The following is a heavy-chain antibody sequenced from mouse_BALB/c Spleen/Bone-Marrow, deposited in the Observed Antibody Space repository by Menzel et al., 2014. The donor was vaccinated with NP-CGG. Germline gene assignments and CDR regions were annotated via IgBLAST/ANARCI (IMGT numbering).Heavy chain of an antibody. Sequence: VQLKQSGAELVKPGASVKLSCTASGFNIKDTYMHWVKQRPEQGLEWIGRIDPANGNTKYDPKFQGKATITADTSSNTAYLQLSSLTSEDTAVYYCARYSCGNRGYYFDYWGQGTTLTVST. J-gene: IGHJ2*01. CDR1: GFNIKDTY. CDR2: IDPANGNT. V-gene: IGHV14-3*02. D-gene: IGHD1-1*01. CDR3: ARYSCGNRGYYFDY.